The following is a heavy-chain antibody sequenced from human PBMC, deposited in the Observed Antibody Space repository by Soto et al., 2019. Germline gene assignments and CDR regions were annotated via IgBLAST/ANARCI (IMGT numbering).Heavy chain of an antibody. Sequence: NPSETLSLTCAVSGYSISSGYYWGWIRQPPGKGLEWIGSIYHSGSTYYNPSLKSRVTISVDTSKNQFSLKLSSVTAADTAVYYCASTSSGWQNGDYWGQGTLVTVSS. J-gene: IGHJ4*02. CDR2: IYHSGST. CDR3: ASTSSGWQNGDY. D-gene: IGHD6-19*01. CDR1: GYSISSGYY. V-gene: IGHV4-38-2*01.